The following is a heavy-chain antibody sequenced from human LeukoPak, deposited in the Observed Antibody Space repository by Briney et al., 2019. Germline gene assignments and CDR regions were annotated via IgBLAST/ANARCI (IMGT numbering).Heavy chain of an antibody. V-gene: IGHV4-59*11. CDR2: VFYTGST. CDR1: GGSLTRHY. Sequence: SESLSLTCTVSGGSLTRHYWSWIGQPAGKGVEWMGYVFYTGSTNYNPSIKSRVTISLDTSKNQFSLKLSSVNAADTAVYYCARETGGARRYSYGYGYYYYMDVWGKGTTVTVSS. D-gene: IGHD5-18*01. CDR3: ARETGGARRYSYGYGYYYYMDV. J-gene: IGHJ6*03.